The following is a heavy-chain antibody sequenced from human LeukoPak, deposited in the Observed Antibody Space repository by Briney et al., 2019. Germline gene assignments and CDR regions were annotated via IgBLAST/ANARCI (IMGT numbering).Heavy chain of an antibody. CDR3: ARRGILYGMDV. J-gene: IGHJ6*02. D-gene: IGHD3-16*01. CDR1: GGSISSYY. V-gene: IGHV4-4*07. Sequence: SETLSLTCTVSGGSISSYYWSWIRQPAGKGLEWIGRIYSSGSTNYNPSLKGRVAMSVDTSNNQFSLKLSSVTAADTAVYYCARRGILYGMDVWGQGTTVTVSS. CDR2: IYSSGST.